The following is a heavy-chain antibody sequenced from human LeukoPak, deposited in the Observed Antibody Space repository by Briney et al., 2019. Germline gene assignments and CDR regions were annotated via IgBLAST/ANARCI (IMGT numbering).Heavy chain of an antibody. CDR2: ISAYNGNT. J-gene: IGHJ4*02. CDR3: ARAYTAYYDYVWGSYRHFDY. CDR1: GYTFTSYG. Sequence: ASVKLSCKASGYTFTSYGISWVRQAPGQRLEWMGWISAYNGNTNYAQKLQGRVTMTTDTSTSTAYMELRSLRSDDTAVYYCARAYTAYYDYVWGSYRHFDYWGQGTLVTVSS. V-gene: IGHV1-18*01. D-gene: IGHD3-16*02.